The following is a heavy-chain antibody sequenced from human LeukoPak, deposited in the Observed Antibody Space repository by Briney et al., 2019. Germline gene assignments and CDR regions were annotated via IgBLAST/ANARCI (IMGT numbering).Heavy chain of an antibody. CDR2: INHSGST. J-gene: IGHJ4*02. CDR1: GGSFSGYY. V-gene: IGHV4-34*01. CDR3: ARRIRGDGFDY. D-gene: IGHD3-16*01. Sequence: SETLSLTCAVYGGSFSGYYWNWIRQPPGKGLDWIGEINHSGSTNYNPSLKSRVTISVDTSKNQFSLKLSSVTAADTAVYYCARRIRGDGFDYWGQGTLVTVSS.